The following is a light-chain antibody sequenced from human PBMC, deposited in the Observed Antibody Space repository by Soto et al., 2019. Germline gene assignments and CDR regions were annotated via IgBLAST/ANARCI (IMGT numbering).Light chain of an antibody. J-gene: IGLJ1*01. V-gene: IGLV2-8*01. CDR2: EVT. CDR3: NSYAGSSHWV. CDR1: SSDVGGYNY. Sequence: QSVLTQPPSASGSPGQSVTISCTGTSSDVGGYNYVSWYQQHPGKSPKLMIYEVTKRPSGVPDRFSGSKSGNTASLTVSGLQAEDEADYYCNSYAGSSHWVYATGTKVTVL.